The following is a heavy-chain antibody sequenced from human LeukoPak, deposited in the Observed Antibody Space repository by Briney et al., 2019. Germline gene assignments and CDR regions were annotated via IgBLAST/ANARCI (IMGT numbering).Heavy chain of an antibody. CDR2: IIPIFGIA. J-gene: IGHJ3*02. CDR3: ARSLFPSGSAFDI. CDR1: GGTFSSYA. D-gene: IGHD1-26*01. V-gene: IGHV1-69*04. Sequence: SVKVSCKASGGTFSSYAISWVRQAPGQGLEWMGRIIPIFGIANYAQKFQGRVTITADKSTSTAYMELSSLRSQDTAVYYCARSLFPSGSAFDIRGQGTMVTVSS.